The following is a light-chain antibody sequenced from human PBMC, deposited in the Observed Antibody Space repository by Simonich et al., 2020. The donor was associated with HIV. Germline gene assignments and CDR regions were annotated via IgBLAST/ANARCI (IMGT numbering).Light chain of an antibody. CDR1: SSDVGGYNY. V-gene: IGLV2-14*01. CDR2: DVS. Sequence: QSALTQPASVSGSPGQSITISCTGTSSDVGGYNYVSWYQQPPGKAPKLMIYDVSKRPSGVSKRFSASKSGNTASLTISGLQAEDEADYYCGSYTSSSTVVFGGGTKLTVL. CDR3: GSYTSSSTVV. J-gene: IGLJ2*01.